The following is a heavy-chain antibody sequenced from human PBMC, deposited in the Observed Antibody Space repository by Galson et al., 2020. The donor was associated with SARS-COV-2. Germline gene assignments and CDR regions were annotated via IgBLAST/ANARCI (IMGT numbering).Heavy chain of an antibody. Sequence: ASVKVSCKSSGHSFNTYGISWVRQAPGQGLEWMGWISADNGNTNYAQKFRDRFTMTQDTATSTAYMELRSLRSDDTAIYYCALEVNLDLDYWGQGTRVTVSA. D-gene: IGHD1-20*01. CDR3: ALEVNLDLDY. CDR1: GHSFNTYG. V-gene: IGHV1-18*01. J-gene: IGHJ4*02. CDR2: ISADNGNT.